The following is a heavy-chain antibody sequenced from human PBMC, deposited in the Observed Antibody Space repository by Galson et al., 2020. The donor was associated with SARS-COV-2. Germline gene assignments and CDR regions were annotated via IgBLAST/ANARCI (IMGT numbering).Heavy chain of an antibody. V-gene: IGHV3-23*01. D-gene: IGHD3-22*01. J-gene: IGHJ4*02. CDR1: GFTFYDYA. Sequence: QASETLSLTCAASGFTFYDYAMSWVRQAPGKGLEWVSAISGRSENTYYADSVKGRFTISRDNSKNTVYLQMNSLRAEDTAVYYCARSVSGYYHEFDYWGQGTLVTVSS. CDR2: ISGRSENT. CDR3: ARSVSGYYHEFDY.